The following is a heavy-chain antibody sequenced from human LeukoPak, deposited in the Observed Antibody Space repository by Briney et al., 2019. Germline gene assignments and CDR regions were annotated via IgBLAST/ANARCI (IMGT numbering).Heavy chain of an antibody. CDR1: GGSINSGSYY. CDR2: INPSGST. Sequence: SETLSLTCTVSGGSINSGSYYWTWIRQPAGKGLEWIGRINPSGSTDYNPSLKSRVTISVDTSKNQFSLKLSSVTAADTAVYYCARHGPVVPAAPDYWGQGTLVTVSS. V-gene: IGHV4-61*02. J-gene: IGHJ4*02. CDR3: ARHGPVVPAAPDY. D-gene: IGHD2-2*01.